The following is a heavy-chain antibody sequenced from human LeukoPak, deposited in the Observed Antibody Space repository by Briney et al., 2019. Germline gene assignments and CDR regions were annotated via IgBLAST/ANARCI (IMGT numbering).Heavy chain of an antibody. CDR1: GYTFTGYY. J-gene: IGHJ4*02. CDR3: AKASGYCSSTSCPPDY. CDR2: INPNSGGT. Sequence: ASVKVSCKASGYTFTGYYMHWVRQAPGQGLEWMGWINPNSGGTNYAQKFQGRVTMTRDTSISTAYMELSRLRSDDTAVYYCAKASGYCSSTSCPPDYWGQGTLVTVSS. D-gene: IGHD2-2*03. V-gene: IGHV1-2*02.